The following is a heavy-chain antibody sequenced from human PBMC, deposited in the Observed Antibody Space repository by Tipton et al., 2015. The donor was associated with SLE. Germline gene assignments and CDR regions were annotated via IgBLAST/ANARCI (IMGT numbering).Heavy chain of an antibody. Sequence: TLSLTCAVYGGSFSGYYWSWIRQPPGKGLEWIGSIYYSGSTYYNPSLKSRVTISVDTSKNQFSLKLSSVTAADTAVYYCARQGAYYGDPFDYWGQGTLVTVSS. V-gene: IGHV4-34*01. D-gene: IGHD4-17*01. CDR3: ARQGAYYGDPFDY. J-gene: IGHJ4*02. CDR1: GGSFSGYY. CDR2: IYYSGST.